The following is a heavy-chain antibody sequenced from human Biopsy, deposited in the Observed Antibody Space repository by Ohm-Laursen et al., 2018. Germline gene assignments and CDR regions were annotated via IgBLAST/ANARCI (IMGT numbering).Heavy chain of an antibody. J-gene: IGHJ2*01. Sequence: TLSLTCTVSGGSVSSGGFYWSWICQHPGKGLEWIGYIYYSGTTYYNPSLKSLVTISVDTSKNQFSLKLNSVTAADTAVYYCARRPYGGTRYWYFDLWGRGTLVTVSS. CDR1: GGSVSSGGFY. CDR2: IYYSGTT. V-gene: IGHV4-31*01. D-gene: IGHD4-23*01. CDR3: ARRPYGGTRYWYFDL.